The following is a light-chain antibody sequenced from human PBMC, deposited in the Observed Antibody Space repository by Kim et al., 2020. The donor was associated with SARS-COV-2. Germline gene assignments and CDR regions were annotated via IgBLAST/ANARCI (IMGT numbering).Light chain of an antibody. J-gene: IGLJ2*01. CDR1: SDDIDDYNY. Sequence: QSVLTQPASVSGSPGQSITISCSGISDDIDDYNYVSWYQQYPGNAPKVIISDISFRPSGVSNRFSASKSGNTASLTISGLQAEDEADYYCSAYGGTSNVGVFGGGTQLTVL. CDR2: DIS. V-gene: IGLV2-14*03. CDR3: SAYGGTSNVGV.